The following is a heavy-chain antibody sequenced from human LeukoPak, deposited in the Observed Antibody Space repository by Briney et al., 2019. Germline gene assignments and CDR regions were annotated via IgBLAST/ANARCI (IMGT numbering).Heavy chain of an antibody. J-gene: IGHJ4*02. Sequence: PGGSLRLSCAASGFTFSTYSMNWVRQAPGKGLEWVSYISGSSSTLYYADSVKGRFTISRDNAKNSLYLQMNNLRDEDTAVYYCARTRGWYGDYFDYWAREPWSPSPQ. CDR2: ISGSSSTL. CDR3: ARTRGWYGDYFDY. V-gene: IGHV3-48*02. CDR1: GFTFSTYS. D-gene: IGHD6-19*01.